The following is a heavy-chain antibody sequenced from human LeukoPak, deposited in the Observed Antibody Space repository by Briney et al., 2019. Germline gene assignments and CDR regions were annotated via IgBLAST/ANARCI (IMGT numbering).Heavy chain of an antibody. V-gene: IGHV3-74*01. CDR2: VNGEGGST. CDR3: ARESTKYFDY. CDR1: GFSFSNYA. Sequence: PGGSLRLSCVSSGFSFSNYAMSWVRQAPGEGLVWVSNVNGEGGSTNYADSVKGRFTISRDNAKNTLYLQMNSLRAEDTAVYYCARESTKYFDYWGQGTLVTVSS. J-gene: IGHJ4*02. D-gene: IGHD1-26*01.